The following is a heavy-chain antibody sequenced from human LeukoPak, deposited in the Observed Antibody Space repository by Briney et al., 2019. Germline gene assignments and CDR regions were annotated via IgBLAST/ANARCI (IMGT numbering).Heavy chain of an antibody. V-gene: IGHV3-11*04. D-gene: IGHD2-2*02. CDR3: ARRGYQLLYGDY. CDR1: GFTFSDYY. CDR2: ISSSGSTI. Sequence: GGSLRLSCAASGFTFSDYYMSWIRQSPGKGLEWVSYISSSGSTIHYADSVKGRFTISRDNAKNSLFLQMNSLRAEDTAVYYCARRGYQLLYGDYWGQGTLVTVSS. J-gene: IGHJ4*02.